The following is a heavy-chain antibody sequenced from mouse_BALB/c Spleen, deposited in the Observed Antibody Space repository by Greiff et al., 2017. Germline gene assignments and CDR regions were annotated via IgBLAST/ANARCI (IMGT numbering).Heavy chain of an antibody. CDR3: ARQAPGFAY. Sequence: EVQLQQSGPGLVKPSQSLSLTCTVTGYSITSDYAWNWIRQFPGNKLEWMGYISYSGSTSYNPSLKSRISITRDTSKNQFFLQLNSVTTEDTATYYCARQAPGFAYWGQGTLVTVSA. J-gene: IGHJ3*01. CDR1: GYSITSDYA. V-gene: IGHV3-2*02. CDR2: ISYSGST. D-gene: IGHD3-2*02.